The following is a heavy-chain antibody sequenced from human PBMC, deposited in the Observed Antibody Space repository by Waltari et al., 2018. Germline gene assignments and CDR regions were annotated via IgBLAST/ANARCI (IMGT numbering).Heavy chain of an antibody. CDR3: AGGDSGWPFDY. J-gene: IGHJ4*02. D-gene: IGHD6-19*01. Sequence: QVQLQESGPGLVQPSETLSLTCTVSGDAISSYYWSWIRQPPGKGLEWIGYIYYSGSTNYNPSLKSRVTISVDTSKNPFSLKLSSVTAADTAVYYCAGGDSGWPFDYWGQGTLVTVSS. CDR2: IYYSGST. CDR1: GDAISSYY. V-gene: IGHV4-59*01.